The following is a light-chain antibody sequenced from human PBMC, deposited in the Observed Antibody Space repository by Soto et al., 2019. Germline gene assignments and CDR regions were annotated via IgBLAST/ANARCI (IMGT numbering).Light chain of an antibody. CDR1: QSIQTW. CDR2: DAS. CDR3: QQYNSYST. J-gene: IGKJ1*01. Sequence: DIQMTQSPSTLSASVGDRVTISCRASQSIQTWLAWYQQRPGKAPNLLIFDASDLASGVSSRFSGSGSGAEFTLTISSLQADDFATYYCQQYNSYSTFGQGTKVDIK. V-gene: IGKV1-5*01.